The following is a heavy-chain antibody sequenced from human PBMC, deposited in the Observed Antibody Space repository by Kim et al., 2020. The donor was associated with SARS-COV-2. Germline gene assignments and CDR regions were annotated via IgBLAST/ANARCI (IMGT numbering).Heavy chain of an antibody. Sequence: GGSLRLSCAASGFTFSSYGMHWVRQAPGKGLEWVAVIWYDGSNKYYADSVKGRFTISRDNSKNTLYLQMNSLRAEDTAVYYCARGVVVVPAAMPYYYYGMDVWGQGTTVTVSS. CDR1: GFTFSSYG. CDR3: ARGVVVVPAAMPYYYYGMDV. CDR2: IWYDGSNK. D-gene: IGHD2-2*01. V-gene: IGHV3-33*01. J-gene: IGHJ6*02.